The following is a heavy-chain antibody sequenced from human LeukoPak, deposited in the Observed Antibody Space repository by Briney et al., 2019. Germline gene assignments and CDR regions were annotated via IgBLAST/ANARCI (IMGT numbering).Heavy chain of an antibody. CDR3: TKYGGSPANYFDS. Sequence: SETLSLTCTVSGDSISAYYWSWVRQPPGKGLEWIAFVLKTGSINYNPSLKSRATISMDTSNSQFSLHVNSVTAADTAVYYCTKYGGSPANYFDSWGPGTLVTVSP. CDR2: VLKTGSI. J-gene: IGHJ4*02. V-gene: IGHV4-59*08. CDR1: GDSISAYY. D-gene: IGHD1-26*01.